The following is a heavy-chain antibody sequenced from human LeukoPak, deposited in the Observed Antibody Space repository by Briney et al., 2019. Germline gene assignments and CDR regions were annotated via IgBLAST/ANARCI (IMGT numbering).Heavy chain of an antibody. CDR1: GGSFSGYY. D-gene: IGHD3-3*01. CDR2: ISHSGNT. CDR3: ARSPSYVYDLSYSMDV. Sequence: SETLSLTCAGYGGSFSGYYWSWIRQPPGKGLEWIGEISHSGNTNYNPSLKSRVAISVDTSIHQFSLKLSSVTAADTGVYYCARSPSYVYDLSYSMDVWGQGTTVTVSS. V-gene: IGHV4-34*01. J-gene: IGHJ6*02.